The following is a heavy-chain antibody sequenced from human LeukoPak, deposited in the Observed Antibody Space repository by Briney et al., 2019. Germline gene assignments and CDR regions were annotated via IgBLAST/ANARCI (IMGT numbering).Heavy chain of an antibody. D-gene: IGHD5-18*01. CDR2: IIPILGIA. CDR3: ARGRDTAMVTYYYYGMDV. Sequence: SVKVSCKASGGTFSSYAISWVRQAPGQGLEWMGRIIPILGIANYAQKFQGRVTITADKSTSTAYMELSSLRSEDTAVYYCARGRDTAMVTYYYYGMDVWGQGTTVTVSS. CDR1: GGTFSSYA. V-gene: IGHV1-69*04. J-gene: IGHJ6*02.